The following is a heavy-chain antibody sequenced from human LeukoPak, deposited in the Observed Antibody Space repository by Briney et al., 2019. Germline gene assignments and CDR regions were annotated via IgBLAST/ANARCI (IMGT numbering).Heavy chain of an antibody. D-gene: IGHD6-19*01. CDR1: GFTFSSHW. CDR2: IKQDGSDK. Sequence: PGGSLRLSCAASGFTFSSHWMSWVRQAPGKGLEWVANIKQDGSDKYYVDSVKGRFTISRDNVKNSLYLRMNSLRADDTAVYYCARFEYTSAWRPFDYWGQGTLVTVSS. V-gene: IGHV3-7*04. J-gene: IGHJ4*02. CDR3: ARFEYTSAWRPFDY.